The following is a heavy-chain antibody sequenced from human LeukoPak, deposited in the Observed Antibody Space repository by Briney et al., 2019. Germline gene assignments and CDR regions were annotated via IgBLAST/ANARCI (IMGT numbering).Heavy chain of an antibody. Sequence: RPSETLSLTCTVSGGSIRSYYWSWIRQPAGKGLEWIGRIYTSGSTNYNPSLKSRVTMSVDTSKNQFSLKLSSVTAADTAVYYCARGRDYVWGSYRPDAFDIWGQGTMVTVSS. CDR2: IYTSGST. J-gene: IGHJ3*02. D-gene: IGHD3-16*02. CDR1: GGSIRSYY. CDR3: ARGRDYVWGSYRPDAFDI. V-gene: IGHV4-4*07.